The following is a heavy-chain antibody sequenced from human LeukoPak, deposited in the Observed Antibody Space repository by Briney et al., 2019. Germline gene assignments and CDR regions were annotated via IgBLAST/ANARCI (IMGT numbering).Heavy chain of an antibody. CDR3: ARALGDAFDI. V-gene: IGHV3-53*01. Sequence: PGGSLRLSCAASGFTVSSNYMSWVRQAPGKGLEWVSVIYSGDSTFYADSVKGRFTISRDNSKNTLYLQMNSLRAEDTAVYYCARALGDAFDIWGQGTMVTASS. CDR2: IYSGDST. CDR1: GFTVSSNY. D-gene: IGHD3-16*01. J-gene: IGHJ3*02.